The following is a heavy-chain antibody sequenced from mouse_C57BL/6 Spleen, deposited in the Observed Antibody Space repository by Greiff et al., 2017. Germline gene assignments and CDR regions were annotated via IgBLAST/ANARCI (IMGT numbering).Heavy chain of an antibody. D-gene: IGHD2-2*01. CDR1: GYTFTSYW. CDR3: ARFMVRRAMDY. CDR2: IHPNSGST. J-gene: IGHJ4*01. Sequence: VQLQQPGAELVKPGASVKLSCKASGYTFTSYWMHWVKQRPGQGLEWIGMIHPNSGSTNYNEKFKSKATLTVDKSSSTAYMQLSSLTSEDSAVYDCARFMVRRAMDYWGQGTSVTVSS. V-gene: IGHV1-64*01.